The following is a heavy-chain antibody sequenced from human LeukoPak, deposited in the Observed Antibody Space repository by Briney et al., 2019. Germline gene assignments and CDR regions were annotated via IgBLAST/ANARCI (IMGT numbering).Heavy chain of an antibody. CDR2: IKQDGSEK. Sequence: GGSLRLSCTASGFTFSSYWMSWVRQAPGKGLEWVANIKQDGSEKYYVDSVKGRFTISRDNAKNSLYLQMNSLRAEDTAVYYCARAKTYYYGSGIGYWGQGTLVTVSS. CDR3: ARAKTYYYGSGIGY. D-gene: IGHD3-10*01. V-gene: IGHV3-7*01. J-gene: IGHJ4*02. CDR1: GFTFSSYW.